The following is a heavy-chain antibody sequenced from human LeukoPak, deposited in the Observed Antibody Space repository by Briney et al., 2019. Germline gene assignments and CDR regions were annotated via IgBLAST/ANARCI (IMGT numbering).Heavy chain of an antibody. D-gene: IGHD1-26*01. CDR3: AVEGGSYDADY. V-gene: IGHV1-69*05. CDR1: GGTFSSYA. J-gene: IGHJ4*02. CDR2: IIPIFGTA. Sequence: ASVKVSCKASGGTFSSYAISRVRQAPGQGLEWMGGIIPIFGTANYAQKFQGRVTITTDESTSTAYMELSSLRSEDTAVYYCAVEGGSYDADYWGQGTLVTVSS.